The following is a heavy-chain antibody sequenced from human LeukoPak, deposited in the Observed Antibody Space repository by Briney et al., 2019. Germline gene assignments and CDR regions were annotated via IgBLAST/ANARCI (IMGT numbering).Heavy chain of an antibody. J-gene: IGHJ4*02. Sequence: GGSLRLSCAASGFTFSSYGMHWVRQAPGKGLEWVAVIWYDGSNKYYADSVKGRFAISRDNSKNTLYLQMNSLRAEDTAVYYCARDGNDYVWGNYRPSWTDYWGQGTLVTVSS. CDR3: ARDGNDYVWGNYRPSWTDY. V-gene: IGHV3-33*01. D-gene: IGHD3-16*02. CDR2: IWYDGSNK. CDR1: GFTFSSYG.